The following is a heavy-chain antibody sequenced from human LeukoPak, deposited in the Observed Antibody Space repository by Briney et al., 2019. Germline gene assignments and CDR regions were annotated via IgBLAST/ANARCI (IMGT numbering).Heavy chain of an antibody. CDR2: ISSSGSTI. Sequence: PGGSLRLSCAASGFTFSDYYMSWIRQAPGKGLEWVSYISSSGSTIYYADSVKGRFTISRDNSKNTLYLQMNSLRAEDTAVYYCVRTDTTSFGYFDHWGRGTLVTVSS. J-gene: IGHJ4*02. CDR1: GFTFSDYY. D-gene: IGHD1-26*01. V-gene: IGHV3-11*04. CDR3: VRTDTTSFGYFDH.